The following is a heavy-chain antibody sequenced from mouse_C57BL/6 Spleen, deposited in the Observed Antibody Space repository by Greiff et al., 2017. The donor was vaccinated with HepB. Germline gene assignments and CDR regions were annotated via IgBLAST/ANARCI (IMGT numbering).Heavy chain of an antibody. J-gene: IGHJ2*01. Sequence: DVKLVESGGGLVKPGGSLKLSCAASGFTFSSYAMSWVRQTPEKRLEWVATISDGGSYTYYPDNVKGRFTISRDNAKNNLYLQMSHLKSEDTAMYYCAREGYYDYDWDYWGQGTTLTVSS. CDR3: AREGYYDYDWDY. D-gene: IGHD2-4*01. V-gene: IGHV5-4*01. CDR2: ISDGGSYT. CDR1: GFTFSSYA.